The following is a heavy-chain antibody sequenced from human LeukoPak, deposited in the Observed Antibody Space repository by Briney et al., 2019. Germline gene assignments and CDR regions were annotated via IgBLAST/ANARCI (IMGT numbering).Heavy chain of an antibody. V-gene: IGHV4-39*07. J-gene: IGHJ4*02. Sequence: SETLSLTCTVSGGSVSSSSYYWRWLRQPPGKGLEWIGSNYYSGSAHYNPSLKSRVTKSVDTCKNQFSLKLSSGTAADAAVYYCARECNRRWLQFWNYFDYWGQGALATVSS. D-gene: IGHD5-24*01. CDR1: GGSVSSSSYY. CDR3: ARECNRRWLQFWNYFDY. CDR2: NYYSGSA.